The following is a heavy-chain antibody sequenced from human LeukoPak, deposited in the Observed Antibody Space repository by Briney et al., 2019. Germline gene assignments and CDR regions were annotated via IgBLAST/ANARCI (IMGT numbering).Heavy chain of an antibody. J-gene: IGHJ4*02. Sequence: SGGSLRLSCAASGFTFSEYYMSWIRQAPGKGLEWLSYISNTAGTIYYADSVKGRFTISRDNAKNSLFLQMNSLRPEDTAIYYCARRYFDYWGQGTLVTVSS. CDR1: GFTFSEYY. D-gene: IGHD1-14*01. CDR3: ARRYFDY. CDR2: ISNTAGTI. V-gene: IGHV3-11*01.